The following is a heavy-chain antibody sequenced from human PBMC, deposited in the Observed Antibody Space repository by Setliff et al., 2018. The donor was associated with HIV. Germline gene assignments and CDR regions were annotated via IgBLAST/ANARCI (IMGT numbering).Heavy chain of an antibody. CDR1: GFTFKNAW. J-gene: IGHJ4*02. Sequence: RLSCAASGFTFKNAWMHWVRQAPGKGPEWVGRIKSKTDRGTTDYAAPVKGRFAISRDDSKNTLYLQMNSLKTEDTAVYSCTTAVDTALDFDYWGQGTLVTVSS. CDR3: TTAVDTALDFDY. D-gene: IGHD5-18*01. CDR2: IKSKTDRGTT. V-gene: IGHV3-15*01.